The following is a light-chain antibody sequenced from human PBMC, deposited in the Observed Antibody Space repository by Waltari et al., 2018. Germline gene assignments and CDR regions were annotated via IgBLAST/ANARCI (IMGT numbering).Light chain of an antibody. V-gene: IGKV1-39*01. J-gene: IGKJ1*01. CDR2: AAS. Sequence: DIQMTQSPSSLSASVGDRVTITCRASQSISSYLNWYQQKPGKAPKLLIYAASSLQSGVQSRFSGSGSGTDFTLPISSLQPEDLATYYCQQSYSTPRTFGQGTKVEIK. CDR3: QQSYSTPRT. CDR1: QSISSY.